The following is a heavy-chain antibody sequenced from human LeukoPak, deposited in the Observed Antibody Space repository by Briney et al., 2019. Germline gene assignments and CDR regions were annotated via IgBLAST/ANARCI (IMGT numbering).Heavy chain of an antibody. D-gene: IGHD5-18*01. CDR1: GSPLGSHS. CDR2: IFGSVGSP. CDR3: GKTAVGYSSGQKPAWPVDY. Sequence: GGSLSLSWEASGSPLGSHSFYWVRQAPGRGLEWVAVIFGSVGSPTWADSVKGRFTIPRENSRNTVYLQINSLRADDTAVYYCGKTAVGYSSGQKPAWPVDYWGQGTLVTVSS. J-gene: IGHJ4*02. V-gene: IGHV3-23*01.